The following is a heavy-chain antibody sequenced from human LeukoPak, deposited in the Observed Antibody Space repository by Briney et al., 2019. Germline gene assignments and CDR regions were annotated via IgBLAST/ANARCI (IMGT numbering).Heavy chain of an antibody. CDR3: ARGPYYDFWSGYPGS. CDR2: ISWNSGSI. V-gene: IGHV3-9*01. D-gene: IGHD3-3*01. Sequence: PGGSLRLSCAASGFTFDDYAMHWVRQAPGKGLEWVSGISWNSGSIGYADSVKGRFTISRDNAKNSLYLQMNSLRAEDTAVYYCARGPYYDFWSGYPGSWGQGTLVTVSS. CDR1: GFTFDDYA. J-gene: IGHJ5*02.